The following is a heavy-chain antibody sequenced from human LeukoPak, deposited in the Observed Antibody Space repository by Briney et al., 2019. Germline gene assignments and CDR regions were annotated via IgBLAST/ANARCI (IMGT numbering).Heavy chain of an antibody. CDR3: ARYYDFWSGYSTEAFDI. CDR2: IYHSGST. V-gene: IGHV4-4*02. D-gene: IGHD3-3*01. Sequence: SGTLSLTCAVSGGSISSSNWWSWVRQPPGKGLEWIGEIYHSGSTNYNPSLKSRVTISVDKSKNQFSLKLSSVTAADTAVYYCARYYDFWSGYSTEAFDIWGQGTMVTVSS. J-gene: IGHJ3*02. CDR1: GGSISSSNW.